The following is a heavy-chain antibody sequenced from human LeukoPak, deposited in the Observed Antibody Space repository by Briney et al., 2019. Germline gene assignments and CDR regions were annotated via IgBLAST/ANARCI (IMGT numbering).Heavy chain of an antibody. Sequence: PGGSLRLSCAASGFTFSSYSMNWVRQAPGKGLQWVAVIWFDGHNKYYEESVKGRFTISRDNSKNTVDLQMDSLRAEDTAVYYCARDLERDIVVVPAARAAVYSYYGMDVWGQGTAVTVS. CDR1: GFTFSSYS. CDR3: ARDLERDIVVVPAARAAVYSYYGMDV. J-gene: IGHJ6*02. V-gene: IGHV3-33*08. CDR2: IWFDGHNK. D-gene: IGHD2-2*01.